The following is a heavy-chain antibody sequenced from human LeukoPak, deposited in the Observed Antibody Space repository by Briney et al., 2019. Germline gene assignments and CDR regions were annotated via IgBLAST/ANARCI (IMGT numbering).Heavy chain of an antibody. Sequence: SETLSLTCSVSGGSISSYYWAWIRQPPGKGLEWIGFIYYTGIISHNPSLESRVTMSVDTYDNQFSLRLNSVSAADTAVYYCARLYSSGWRSNYYFDYWGQGTLVTVPS. CDR3: ARLYSSGWRSNYYFDY. J-gene: IGHJ4*02. V-gene: IGHV4-59*08. D-gene: IGHD6-19*01. CDR2: IYYTGII. CDR1: GGSISSYY.